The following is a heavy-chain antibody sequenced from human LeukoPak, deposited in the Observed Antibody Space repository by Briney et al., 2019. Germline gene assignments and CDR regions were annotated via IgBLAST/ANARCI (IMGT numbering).Heavy chain of an antibody. Sequence: SETLSLTCAVYGGSFSGYYWSWIRQPPGEGLEWIGEINHSGSTNYNPSLKSRVTISVDTSKNQFSLKLSSVTAADTAVYYCAIRDYYGSGSYRTYDYWGQGTLVTVSS. CDR2: INHSGST. V-gene: IGHV4-34*01. CDR1: GGSFSGYY. D-gene: IGHD3-10*01. CDR3: AIRDYYGSGSYRTYDY. J-gene: IGHJ4*02.